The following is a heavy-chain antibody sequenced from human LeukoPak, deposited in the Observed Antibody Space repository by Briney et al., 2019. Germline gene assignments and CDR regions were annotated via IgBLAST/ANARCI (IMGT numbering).Heavy chain of an antibody. J-gene: IGHJ4*02. CDR2: IYNSGST. V-gene: IGHV4-61*08. Sequence: SETLSLTCTVSDGSVSSGGYYWSWVRQPPGKGLEWLGYIYNSGSTNYNPSLKSRVTMSVDTSKNQFSLKLSSVTAADTAVYYCGRGVITLGYYFDYWGQGTLVTVSS. CDR1: DGSVSSGGYY. CDR3: GRGVITLGYYFDY. D-gene: IGHD2-15*01.